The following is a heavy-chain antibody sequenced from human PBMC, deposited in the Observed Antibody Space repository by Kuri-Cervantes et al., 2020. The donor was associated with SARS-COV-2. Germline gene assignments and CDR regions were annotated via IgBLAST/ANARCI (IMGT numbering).Heavy chain of an antibody. CDR3: LVLCPEGVFIIRPPFDY. CDR2: ISCNGGSI. J-gene: IGHJ4*02. D-gene: IGHD3-3*01. V-gene: IGHV3-9*03. CDR1: GGSFSGYS. Sequence: LTCTVYGGSFSGYSWFWIRQPPGKGLEWVAGISCNGGSIVYVDSVKGRFTTSRDNANNSLYLQMNSLRAEDMALCYSLVLCPEGVFIIRPPFDYWGQGTLVTVSS.